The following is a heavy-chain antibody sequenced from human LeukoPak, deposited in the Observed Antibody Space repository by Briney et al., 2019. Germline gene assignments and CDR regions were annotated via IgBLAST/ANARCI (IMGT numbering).Heavy chain of an antibody. CDR1: GYSFTSYW. V-gene: IGHV5-51*01. D-gene: IGHD5-12*01. Sequence: GESLKISCRGSGYSFTSYWIGWVRQMPGKGLEWMGIIYPGDSDTRYSPSFQGQVTISADKSISTAYLQWSSLKASDPALYSFTXXXXXGYVARNSFDIWGQGTMVTVSS. CDR3: TXXXXXGYVARNSFDI. CDR2: IYPGDSDT. J-gene: IGHJ3*02.